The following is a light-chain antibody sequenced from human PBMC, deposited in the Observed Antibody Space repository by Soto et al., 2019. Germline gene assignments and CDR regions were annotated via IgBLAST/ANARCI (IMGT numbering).Light chain of an antibody. CDR2: LGS. CDR1: QSLLHSNGYTY. V-gene: IGKV2-28*01. J-gene: IGKJ2*01. Sequence: DIVTTQSPLSLPVTPGEPASISCSSSQSLLHSNGYTYLDWYLQKPGQSPQVLIYLGSNRASGVPDRFSGRGSGTDFTLKISRVEAEDVGVYYCMQALQTPYTFGQGTKLEIK. CDR3: MQALQTPYT.